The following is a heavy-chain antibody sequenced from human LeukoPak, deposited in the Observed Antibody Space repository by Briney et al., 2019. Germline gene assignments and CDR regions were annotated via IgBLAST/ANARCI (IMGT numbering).Heavy chain of an antibody. J-gene: IGHJ4*02. CDR1: GFAFSSQD. Sequence: PGGSLRLSCAASGFAFSSQDMGWVRQAPGKGLEWVSAISDSGDRTYYVDSVKGRFTISRDNSKNTLYLQMNSLRADDTAVYYCAKDARRSSGWYLFDHWGQGTLVTVSS. D-gene: IGHD6-19*01. CDR3: AKDARRSSGWYLFDH. CDR2: ISDSGDRT. V-gene: IGHV3-23*01.